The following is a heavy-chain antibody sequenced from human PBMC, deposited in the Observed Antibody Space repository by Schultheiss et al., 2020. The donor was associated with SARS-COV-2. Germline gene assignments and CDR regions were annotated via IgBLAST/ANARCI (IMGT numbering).Heavy chain of an antibody. J-gene: IGHJ5*02. CDR3: ARGLFKDHQLLFWRSSGWFDP. Sequence: SQTLSLTCAVYGGSFSGYYWSWIRQPPGKGLEWIGEIEWIGEVNHSGSTNYNPSLKSRVTISVDTSKNQFSLKLSSVTAADTAVYYCARGLFKDHQLLFWRSSGWFDPWGQGTLVTVSS. D-gene: IGHD2-2*01. CDR2: VNHSGST. V-gene: IGHV4-34*01. CDR1: GGSFSGYY.